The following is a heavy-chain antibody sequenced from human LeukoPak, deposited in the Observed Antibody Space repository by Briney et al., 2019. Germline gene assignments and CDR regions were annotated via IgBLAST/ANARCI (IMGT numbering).Heavy chain of an antibody. J-gene: IGHJ4*02. CDR2: MNPNSGNT. D-gene: IGHD2/OR15-2a*01. CDR1: GYTFTSYD. Sequence: ASVKVSCKASGYTFTSYDINWVRQATGQGLEWMGWMNPNSGNTGYTQKFQGRVTMTSDTSTSTVYMELSSLRSEDTAVYYCARGYCDSSTCPLGYWGQGTLVTVSS. CDR3: ARGYCDSSTCPLGY. V-gene: IGHV1-8*01.